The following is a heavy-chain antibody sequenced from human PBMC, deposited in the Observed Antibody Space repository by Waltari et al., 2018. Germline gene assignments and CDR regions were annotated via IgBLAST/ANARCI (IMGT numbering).Heavy chain of an antibody. CDR3: ATTHVRELLGF. V-gene: IGHV1-69*14. CDR1: GGTFSSYA. J-gene: IGHJ3*01. CDR2: IIPIFGTA. D-gene: IGHD1-7*01. Sequence: QVQLVQSGAEVKKPGSSVKVSCKASGGTFSSYAISWVRQAPGQVLEWMGGIIPIFGTANYAQKFQGRVTMTEDTSTDTAYMELSSLRSEDTAVYYCATTHVRELLGFWGQGTMVTVSS.